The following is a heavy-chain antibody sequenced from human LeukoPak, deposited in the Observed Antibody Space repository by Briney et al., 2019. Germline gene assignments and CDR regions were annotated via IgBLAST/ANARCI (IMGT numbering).Heavy chain of an antibody. J-gene: IGHJ4*02. V-gene: IGHV1-2*02. CDR1: GYTFTGYY. CDR3: ARVGVMTGYYPSDY. CDR2: INPNSGGT. D-gene: IGHD3-9*01. Sequence: ASVKVSCKASGYTFTGYYMHWVRQAPGQGLEWMGWINPNSGGTNYAQKFQGRVTMTRDTSISTAYMELSRLRSDDTAVYYCARVGVMTGYYPSDYWGQGTLVTVSS.